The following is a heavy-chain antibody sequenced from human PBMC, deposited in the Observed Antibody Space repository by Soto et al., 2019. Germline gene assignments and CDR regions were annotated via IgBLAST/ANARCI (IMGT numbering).Heavy chain of an antibody. V-gene: IGHV5-51*01. CDR1: GYSFTTYW. CDR2: INPADSDT. CDR3: ARHEQFSDYYHGMEV. Sequence: GESLKISCKGSGYSFTTYWIGWVRQKPGKGLEWMGIINPADSDTRYSPSFQGHVTISADRSISTAYLQLSSLKASDTALYYCARHEQFSDYYHGMEVWGQGTTVTVSS. J-gene: IGHJ6*02. D-gene: IGHD3-3*01.